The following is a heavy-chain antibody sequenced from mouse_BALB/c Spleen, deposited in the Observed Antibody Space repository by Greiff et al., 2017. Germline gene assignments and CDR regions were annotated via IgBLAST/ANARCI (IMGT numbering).Heavy chain of an antibody. CDR3: AREGGYAMDD. J-gene: IGHJ4*01. CDR2: INPSTGYT. Sequence: QVQLQQSGAELAKPGASVKMSCKASGYTFTSYWMHWVKQRPGQGLEWIGYINPSTGYTEYNQKFKDKATLTVDKSSSTAYMQLSSPTSEDSAVYYCAREGGYAMDDWGQGTSVTVSS. CDR1: GYTFTSYW. V-gene: IGHV1-7*01.